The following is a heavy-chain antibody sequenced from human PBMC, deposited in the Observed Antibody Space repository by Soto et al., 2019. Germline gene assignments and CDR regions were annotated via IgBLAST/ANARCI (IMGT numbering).Heavy chain of an antibody. J-gene: IGHJ1*01. CDR1: GFTVSSIY. V-gene: IGHV3-53*01. D-gene: IGHD3-22*01. Sequence: LRLSCAASGFTVSSIYMSWVRQAPGKGLEWVSVIYSGGSTYYADSVKGRFTISRDNSKNTLYLQMNSLRAEDTAVYYCARDRVESGYPEYFQHWGQG. CDR3: ARDRVESGYPEYFQH. CDR2: IYSGGST.